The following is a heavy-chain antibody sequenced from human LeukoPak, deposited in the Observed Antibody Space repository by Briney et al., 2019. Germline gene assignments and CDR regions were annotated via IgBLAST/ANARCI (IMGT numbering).Heavy chain of an antibody. CDR3: ARDPGGHCSSTSCYPHH. Sequence: ASVKVSCKASGYTFTSYGISWVRQAPGRGLEWMGWISAYNGNTNYAQKLQGRVTMTTDTSTSTAYMELRSLRSDDTAVYYCARDPGGHCSSTSCYPHHWGQGTLVTVSS. V-gene: IGHV1-18*04. CDR2: ISAYNGNT. CDR1: GYTFTSYG. J-gene: IGHJ5*02. D-gene: IGHD2-2*01.